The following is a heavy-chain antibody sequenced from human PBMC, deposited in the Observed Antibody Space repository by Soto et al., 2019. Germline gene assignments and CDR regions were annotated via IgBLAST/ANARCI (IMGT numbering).Heavy chain of an antibody. CDR3: ARGDFYYDSSGYYGGFAY. D-gene: IGHD3-22*01. CDR2: TIPIFGTA. J-gene: IGHJ4*02. Sequence: QVQLVQSGAEVKKPGSSVKVSCKASGGTFSSYAISWVRQAPGQGLEWMGGTIPIFGTATYVQKFQARVMITADESTSTAYMEVSSLRSEDTAVYYCARGDFYYDSSGYYGGFAYWGQGTLVTVSS. V-gene: IGHV1-69*12. CDR1: GGTFSSYA.